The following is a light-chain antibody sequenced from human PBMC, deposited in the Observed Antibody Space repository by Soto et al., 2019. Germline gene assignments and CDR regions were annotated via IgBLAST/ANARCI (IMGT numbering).Light chain of an antibody. Sequence: DIVMTQPPLASPVTLGQSASISCRSSQSLADTVGNTHLSWLQQRPGQSPRLLINQVSNLFFGVQYSFSGCWAGTDFQLHLRRVEAEDVGLYYCMQTAQFPRTFGQGTKVEI. CDR2: QVS. J-gene: IGKJ1*01. CDR3: MQTAQFPRT. V-gene: IGKV2-24*01. CDR1: QSLADTVGNTH.